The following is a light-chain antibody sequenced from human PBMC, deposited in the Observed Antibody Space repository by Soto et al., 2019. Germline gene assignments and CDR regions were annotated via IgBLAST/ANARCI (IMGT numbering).Light chain of an antibody. Sequence: IQMTQSPSCLSSSVGDRVTITCQATQDIRKYLNWYQQKKGKAPKLLIYDASSLETGVPSRFSGSGYGTDFNFTISSLQTEDFATYYCQQYDNLPLIFGQGTRLEIK. V-gene: IGKV1-33*01. CDR1: QDIRKY. J-gene: IGKJ5*01. CDR3: QQYDNLPLI. CDR2: DAS.